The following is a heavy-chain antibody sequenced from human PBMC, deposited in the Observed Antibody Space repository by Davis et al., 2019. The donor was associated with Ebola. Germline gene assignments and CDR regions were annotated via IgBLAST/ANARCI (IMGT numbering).Heavy chain of an antibody. CDR1: GFPFSTYA. D-gene: IGHD2-15*01. V-gene: IGHV3-23*01. CDR2: ISGDGDRA. J-gene: IGHJ4*02. CDR3: AKGGSWHDY. Sequence: GSLKISCVASGFPFSTYAMTWIRQVPGKGPEWVSVISGDGDRAYYADSVKGRFTISRDNSKMTLYLQMDSLRAEDAAVYYCAKGGSWHDYWGQGTLVTVSS.